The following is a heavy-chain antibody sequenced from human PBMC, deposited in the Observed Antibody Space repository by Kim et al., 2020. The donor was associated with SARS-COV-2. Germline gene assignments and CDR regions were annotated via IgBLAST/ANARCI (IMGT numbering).Heavy chain of an antibody. D-gene: IGHD6-6*01. V-gene: IGHV3-53*01. Sequence: GGSLRLSCAASGFTVSSNYMSWVRQAPGKGLEWVSVIYSGGSTYYADSVKGRFTISRDNSKNTLYLQMNSLRAEDTAVYYCARGGAARLTGYYYYVDVWGKGTTVTVSS. J-gene: IGHJ6*03. CDR3: ARGGAARLTGYYYYVDV. CDR2: IYSGGST. CDR1: GFTVSSNY.